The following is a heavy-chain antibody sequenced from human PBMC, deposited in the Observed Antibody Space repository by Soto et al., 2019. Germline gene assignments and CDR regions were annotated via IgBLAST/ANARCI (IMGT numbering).Heavy chain of an antibody. CDR3: ASDKITGRFDH. CDR1: GGSFSGYY. J-gene: IGHJ4*02. V-gene: IGHV4-34*01. D-gene: IGHD2-8*02. Sequence: SETLSLTCAVYGGSFSGYYWTWIRQPPGTGLEWIGEISHSGSTNYNPSLKSRVTISVDTSKNQFSLKLTSVTAADTAVYYCASDKITGRFDHWGQGTLVPVSS. CDR2: ISHSGST.